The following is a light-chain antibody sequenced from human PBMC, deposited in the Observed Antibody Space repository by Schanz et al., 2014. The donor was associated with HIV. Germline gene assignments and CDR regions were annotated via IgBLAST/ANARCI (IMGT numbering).Light chain of an antibody. V-gene: IGLV2-8*01. Sequence: QSALTQPPSASGSPGQSVTISCTGTSSDVGGYNYVSWYQQHPGKAPKLIIYEVNKRPSGVPDRFSGSKSGNTASLTISGLQADDEGDYYCCSSPGTLTWVFGGGTKVTVL. J-gene: IGLJ3*02. CDR2: EVN. CDR3: CSSPGTLTWV. CDR1: SSDVGGYNY.